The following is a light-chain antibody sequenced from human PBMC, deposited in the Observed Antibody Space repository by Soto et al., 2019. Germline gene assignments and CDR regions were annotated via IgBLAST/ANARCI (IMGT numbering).Light chain of an antibody. Sequence: IQMTQSPTSVSASVGDTVTLSCQTSHGVSGWLAWYQQKPEKAPTLLIYTVSNLQSGVPSRFSGSGSGTDFSRTITYLQPEAFATYFCQQGKTFPYTFGPGTKVEVK. V-gene: IGKV1-12*01. CDR1: HGVSGW. CDR2: TVS. CDR3: QQGKTFPYT. J-gene: IGKJ3*01.